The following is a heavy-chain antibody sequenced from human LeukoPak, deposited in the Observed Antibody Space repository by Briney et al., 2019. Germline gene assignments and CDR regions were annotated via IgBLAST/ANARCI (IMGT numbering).Heavy chain of an antibody. CDR3: ARGGGSYYGSFDI. V-gene: IGHV4-34*01. Sequence: PSETLSLTCAVYGGSFSGYYWSWIRQPPGKGLEWIGEINHSGSTNYNPSLKSRVTISVDTSKNQFSLKLSSVTAADTAVYYCARGGGSYYGSFDIWGQGTMVTVSS. CDR1: GGSFSGYY. D-gene: IGHD1-26*01. CDR2: INHSGST. J-gene: IGHJ3*02.